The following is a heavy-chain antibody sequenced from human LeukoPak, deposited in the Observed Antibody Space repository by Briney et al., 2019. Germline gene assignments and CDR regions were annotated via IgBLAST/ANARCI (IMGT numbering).Heavy chain of an antibody. Sequence: PSETLSLTCTVSNFSISSGNYWSWIRQPPGKGLEWIGYIYYSGSTNYNPSLKSRVTISVDTSKNQFSLKLSSVTAADTAVYYCARGVGGAYAFDIWGQGTMVTVSS. V-gene: IGHV4-61*01. CDR1: NFSISSGNY. CDR2: IYYSGST. D-gene: IGHD3-16*01. J-gene: IGHJ3*02. CDR3: ARGVGGAYAFDI.